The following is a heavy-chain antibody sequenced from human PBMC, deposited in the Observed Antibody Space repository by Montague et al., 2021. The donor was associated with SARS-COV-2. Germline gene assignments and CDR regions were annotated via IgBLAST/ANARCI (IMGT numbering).Heavy chain of an antibody. D-gene: IGHD6-19*01. CDR2: ISISGST. Sequence: TLSLTCTVSGGSISSGSYYWRWIRQPAGKGLEWIGRISISGSTNYNPSLKSRVTISVDTSKNQFSLKLSSVTAADTAVYYCARDIAVAGLSDYWGQGSLVTVSS. V-gene: IGHV4-61*02. CDR3: ARDIAVAGLSDY. CDR1: GGSISSGSYY. J-gene: IGHJ4*02.